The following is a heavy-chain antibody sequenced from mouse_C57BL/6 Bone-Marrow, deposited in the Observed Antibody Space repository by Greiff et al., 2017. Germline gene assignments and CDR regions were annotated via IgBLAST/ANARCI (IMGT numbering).Heavy chain of an antibody. CDR1: GYTFTGYW. V-gene: IGHV1-9*01. D-gene: IGHD2-4*01. CDR2: ILPGSGST. J-gene: IGHJ3*01. Sequence: VQLQQSGAELMKPGASVKLSCKATGYTFTGYWIEWVKQRPGHGLEWIGEILPGSGSTNYNEKFKGKATFTADQSSNTAYMQLSSLTTEDSAIYYCARQDYYDYDGFAYWGQGTLVTVSA. CDR3: ARQDYYDYDGFAY.